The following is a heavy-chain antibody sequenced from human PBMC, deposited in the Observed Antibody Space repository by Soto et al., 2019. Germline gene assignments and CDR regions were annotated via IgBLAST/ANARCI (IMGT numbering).Heavy chain of an antibody. CDR1: GFTFSSYW. V-gene: IGHV3-7*01. CDR3: ADSGSYTDV. CDR2: IKEDGSEK. Sequence: EVQLVESGGGLVQPGGSLRLSCAASGFTFSSYWMTWVRQAPGKGLEWVANIKEDGSEKYYVDSVKGRFTISRDNAKNSVYLQMNSLSAEDTAVYYCADSGSYTDVWGKGNTVTVSS. J-gene: IGHJ6*03. D-gene: IGHD5-12*01.